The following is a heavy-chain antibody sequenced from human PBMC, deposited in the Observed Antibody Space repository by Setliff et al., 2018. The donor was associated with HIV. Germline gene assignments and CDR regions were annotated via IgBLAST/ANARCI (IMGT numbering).Heavy chain of an antibody. D-gene: IGHD3-22*01. J-gene: IGHJ6*02. CDR1: GYTFTDNY. V-gene: IGHV1-2*02. CDR2: INSASGGT. Sequence: ASVKVSCKASGYTFTDNYIHWVRQAPGQGLEWMAWINSASGGTNYAQNFQGRVTVTRDILYLQMNSLRSDDTAVYYCARAIPDYDSGSHYGMDVWGQGTTVTVSS. CDR3: ARAIPDYDSGSHYGMDV.